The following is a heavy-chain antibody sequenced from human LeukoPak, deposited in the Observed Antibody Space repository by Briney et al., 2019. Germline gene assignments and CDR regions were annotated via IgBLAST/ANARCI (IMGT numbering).Heavy chain of an antibody. CDR2: IYYSGST. CDR1: GGSISSYY. J-gene: IGHJ3*02. CDR3: ARFRPTNYYGSGSYDAFDI. V-gene: IGHV4-59*01. D-gene: IGHD3-10*01. Sequence: SETLSLTCTVSGGSISSYYWSWIRQPPGKGLEWIGYIYYSGSTNYNPSLKSRVTISVDTSKNQFSLKPSSVTAADTAVYYCARFRPTNYYGSGSYDAFDIWGQGTMVTVSS.